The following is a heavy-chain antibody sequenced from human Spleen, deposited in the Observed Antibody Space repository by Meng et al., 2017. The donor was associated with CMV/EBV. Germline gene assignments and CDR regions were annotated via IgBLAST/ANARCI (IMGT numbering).Heavy chain of an antibody. CDR2: IYRSGST. D-gene: IGHD2-2*01. V-gene: IGHV4-4*02. CDR1: GGSISSSNW. J-gene: IGHJ5*02. CDR3: ARVLTVVPGAHDTNWFDP. Sequence: SETLSLTCAVSGGSISSSNWWSWVHQPPGKGLEWIGEIYRSGSTNYNPSLKSRVTISVDKSKNQFSLTLSSVTAADTAVYYCARVLTVVPGAHDTNWFDPWGQGTLVTVSS.